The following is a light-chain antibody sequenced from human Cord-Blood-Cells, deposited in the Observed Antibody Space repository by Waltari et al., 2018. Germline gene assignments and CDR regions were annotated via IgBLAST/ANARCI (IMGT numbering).Light chain of an antibody. Sequence: QSALTQPASVSGSPGQSITISCTGTSSDVGGYTYVSWYQQHPGKAPKPMIYDVSKRPSGVSNRFSGSKSGNTASLTISGLQAEDEADYYCSSYTSSSTWVFGGGTKLTVL. V-gene: IGLV2-14*01. J-gene: IGLJ3*02. CDR2: DVS. CDR1: SSDVGGYTY. CDR3: SSYTSSSTWV.